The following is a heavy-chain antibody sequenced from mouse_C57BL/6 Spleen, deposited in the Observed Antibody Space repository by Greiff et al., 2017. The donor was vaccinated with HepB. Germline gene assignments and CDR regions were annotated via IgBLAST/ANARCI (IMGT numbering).Heavy chain of an antibody. CDR1: GYTFTDYN. CDR3: ARREDYYDYDGFAY. V-gene: IGHV1-18*01. J-gene: IGHJ3*01. D-gene: IGHD2-4*01. Sequence: VQLQQSGPELVKPGASVKIPCKASGYTFTDYNMDWVKQSHGKSLEWIGDINPNNGGTIYNQKSKGKATLTVDKSSSTAYMELRSLTSEDTAVYYCARREDYYDYDGFAYWGQGTLVTVSA. CDR2: INPNNGGT.